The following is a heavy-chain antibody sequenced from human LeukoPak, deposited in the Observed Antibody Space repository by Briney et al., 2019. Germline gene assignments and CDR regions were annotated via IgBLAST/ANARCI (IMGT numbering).Heavy chain of an antibody. CDR1: GYTLTGLS. J-gene: IGHJ6*02. CDR2: FDPEDGET. Sequence: ASVKVSCKVSGYTLTGLSMHWVRQAPGKGLEWMGGFDPEDGETIYAQKFQGRVTMTEDTSTDTAYMELSSLRSEDTAVYYCATGGQQLALDYYYYYYGMDVWGQGTAVTVSS. V-gene: IGHV1-24*01. D-gene: IGHD6-13*01. CDR3: ATGGQQLALDYYYYYYGMDV.